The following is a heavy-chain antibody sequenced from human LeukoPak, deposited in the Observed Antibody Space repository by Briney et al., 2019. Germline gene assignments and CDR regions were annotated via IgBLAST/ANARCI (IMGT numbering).Heavy chain of an antibody. V-gene: IGHV4-34*01. CDR2: INHSGST. D-gene: IGHD2-15*01. CDR1: GGSFSGYY. Sequence: SETLSLTCAVYGGSFSGYYWSWIRQPPGKGLEWIGEINHSGSTNYNPSLKSRVTISVDTSKNQFSLKLNSVTAADTAVYYCARAVGYCSGGSCSLDHWGQGTQVTVSS. CDR3: ARAVGYCSGGSCSLDH. J-gene: IGHJ4*02.